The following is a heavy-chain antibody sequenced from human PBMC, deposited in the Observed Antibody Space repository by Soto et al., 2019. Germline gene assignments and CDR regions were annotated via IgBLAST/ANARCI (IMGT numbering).Heavy chain of an antibody. Sequence: EVPLVESGGGLMKPGESLRLSCAASGFTFSSAWFNWVRQAPGKGLEWVGRIKSQNDGGTTDYAAPVRDRFTISKDDSINTLYLQMNSLQTEDTSVYFCTADLPAFIPQVDSWGQGTLVTVSS. CDR1: GFTFSSAW. CDR2: IKSQNDGGTT. D-gene: IGHD3-3*02. CDR3: TADLPAFIPQVDS. V-gene: IGHV3-15*07. J-gene: IGHJ4*02.